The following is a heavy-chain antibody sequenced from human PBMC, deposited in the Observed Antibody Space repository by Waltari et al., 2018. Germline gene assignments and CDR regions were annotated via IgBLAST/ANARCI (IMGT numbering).Heavy chain of an antibody. J-gene: IGHJ5*02. D-gene: IGHD2-2*01. V-gene: IGHV3-15*01. CDR3: ITDPANAYVRWFDP. Sequence: EVQLVESGGGLVKPGGSLRLSCAASGFSFWDTWRTGVRQAPGKGLEWVGRIKRSSDGGAAEYAAPVNGRFIISRDDSSSTLYLQMNSLKSEDTAVYYCITDPANAYVRWFDPWGQGTLVTVSS. CDR2: IKRSSDGGAA. CDR1: GFSFWDTW.